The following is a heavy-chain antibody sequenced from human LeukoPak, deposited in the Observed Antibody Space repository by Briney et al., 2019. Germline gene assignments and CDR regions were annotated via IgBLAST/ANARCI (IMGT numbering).Heavy chain of an antibody. CDR1: GGTFSSYA. CDR2: IIPIFGTA. D-gene: IGHD3-10*01. Sequence: SVKVSCKASGGTFSSYAISWVRQAPGQGLEWMGGIIPIFGTANYAQKFQGRVTITADESTSTAYMELSSLRSEDTAVYYCARDRPALNYYGSGSYISRWFDPWGQGTLVTVSS. J-gene: IGHJ5*02. V-gene: IGHV1-69*13. CDR3: ARDRPALNYYGSGSYISRWFDP.